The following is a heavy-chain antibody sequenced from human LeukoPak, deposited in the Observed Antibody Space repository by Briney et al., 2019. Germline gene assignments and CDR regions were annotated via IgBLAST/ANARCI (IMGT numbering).Heavy chain of an antibody. J-gene: IGHJ4*02. CDR1: GYTFTTYY. D-gene: IGHD2-2*01. CDR3: ARDRTKYCRSTSCPLDY. V-gene: IGHV1-46*01. CDR2: INPSGGST. Sequence: ASVKVSCKASGYTFTTYYMHWVRQAPGQGLEWMGIINPSGGSTSYAQKFQGRVTMTRDMSTSTVYMVMSSLRSEDTAVYYCARDRTKYCRSTSCPLDYWGQGTLVTVSS.